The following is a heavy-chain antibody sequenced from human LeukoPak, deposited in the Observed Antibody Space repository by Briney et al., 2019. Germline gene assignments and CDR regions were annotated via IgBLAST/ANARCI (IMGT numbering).Heavy chain of an antibody. CDR3: AKGSSGYFVDL. D-gene: IGHD3-22*01. J-gene: IGHJ5*02. Sequence: GGSLRLSCAASGFIFNNFGLIWVRQAPGKGLEWVSAISSDGGGTNYADLVKGRFTISRDNSKNTLFLQVNSLRAEDTALYYCAKGSSGYFVDLWGQGTLVTVSS. V-gene: IGHV3-23*01. CDR1: GFIFNNFG. CDR2: ISSDGGGT.